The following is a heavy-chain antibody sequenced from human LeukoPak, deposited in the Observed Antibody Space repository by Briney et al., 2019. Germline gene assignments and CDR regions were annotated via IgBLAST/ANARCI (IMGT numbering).Heavy chain of an antibody. J-gene: IGHJ4*02. D-gene: IGHD3-9*01. CDR2: IRTTAEGAKYA. CDR1: GFSFTDYP. V-gene: IGHV3-48*02. Sequence: GGSLRLSCATSGFSFTDYPMNWVRQAPGKGLEWISNIRTTAEGAKYAYYADSVKGRVTISRDDGKNTLYLHMNSLRDDDTAVYYCAADKRYAFDYWGQGILVTVSS. CDR3: AADKRYAFDY.